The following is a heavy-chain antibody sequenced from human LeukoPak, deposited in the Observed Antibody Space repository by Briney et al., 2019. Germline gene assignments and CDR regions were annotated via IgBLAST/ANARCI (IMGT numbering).Heavy chain of an antibody. CDR3: AKDNYYGSGSYYSWFDP. V-gene: IGHV3-30*18. Sequence: GGSLRLSCAASGFTFSSYGIHWVRQAPGKGLEWVAVISYDGSNKYYADSVKGRFTISRDNSKNTLYLQMNSLRAEDTAVYYCAKDNYYGSGSYYSWFDPWGQGTLVTVSS. J-gene: IGHJ5*02. CDR2: ISYDGSNK. CDR1: GFTFSSYG. D-gene: IGHD3-10*01.